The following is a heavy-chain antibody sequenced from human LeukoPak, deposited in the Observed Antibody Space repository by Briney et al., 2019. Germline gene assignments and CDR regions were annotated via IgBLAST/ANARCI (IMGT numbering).Heavy chain of an antibody. CDR1: GYSFTSYW. D-gene: IGHD1-1*01. Sequence: GESLKISCKGSGYSFTSYWIGWVRQMPGKGLEWMGIIYPGDSDTRYSPSFQGQVTISADKPISTAYLQWSSLKASDTAMYYCARQRTMDNWNDPPVRAFDIWGQGTMVTVSS. CDR2: IYPGDSDT. CDR3: ARQRTMDNWNDPPVRAFDI. J-gene: IGHJ3*02. V-gene: IGHV5-51*01.